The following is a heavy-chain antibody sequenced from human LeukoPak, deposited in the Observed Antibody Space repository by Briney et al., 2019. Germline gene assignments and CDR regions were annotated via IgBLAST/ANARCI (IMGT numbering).Heavy chain of an antibody. CDR1: GFTSSNYW. CDR3: AREVYCSSTSCYTGYFQH. CDR2: IKKNGSEK. D-gene: IGHD2-2*02. J-gene: IGHJ1*01. V-gene: IGHV3-7*01. Sequence: PGGSLRLSCVASGFTSSNYWMSWVRQAPGKGLEWVANIKKNGSEKYYVDSVKGRFTISRDNAKNSLYLQMNSLRAEDTAVYYCAREVYCSSTSCYTGYFQHWGQGTLVTVSS.